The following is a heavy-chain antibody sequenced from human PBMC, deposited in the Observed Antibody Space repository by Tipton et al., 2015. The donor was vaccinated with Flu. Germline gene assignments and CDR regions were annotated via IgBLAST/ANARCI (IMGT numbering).Heavy chain of an antibody. CDR2: ISAYNGNT. CDR1: GYTFTSYG. CDR3: ARDGELGYCSGGSCYSISLRGYYYYGMDV. V-gene: IGHV1-18*01. D-gene: IGHD2-15*01. Sequence: QMQLVQSGAEVKKPGASVKVSCKASGYTFTSYGISWVRQAPGQGLEWMGWISAYNGNTNYAQKLQGRVTMTTDTSTSTAYMELRGLRSDDTAVYYCARDGELGYCSGGSCYSISLRGYYYYGMDVWGQGTTVTVSS. J-gene: IGHJ6*02.